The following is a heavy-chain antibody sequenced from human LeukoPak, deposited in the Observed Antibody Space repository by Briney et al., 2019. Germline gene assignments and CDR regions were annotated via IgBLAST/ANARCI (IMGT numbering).Heavy chain of an antibody. J-gene: IGHJ3*01. Sequence: PSETLSLTCTVSGGSISSYYWSWIRQPAGKGLEWIGYISDSGSTKYKPSLKSRVTISVDTSQNQFSLKLSSVTAADTAVYYCARLYYYGSGKGNAFDVWGQGTMVTVSS. CDR3: ARLYYYGSGKGNAFDV. D-gene: IGHD3-10*01. V-gene: IGHV4-59*08. CDR2: ISDSGST. CDR1: GGSISSYY.